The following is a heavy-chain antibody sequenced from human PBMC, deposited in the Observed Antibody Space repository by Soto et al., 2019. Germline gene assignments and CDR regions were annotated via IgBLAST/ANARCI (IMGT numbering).Heavy chain of an antibody. J-gene: IGHJ4*02. CDR1: GDTFTTYD. V-gene: IGHV1-8*01. Sequence: ASVKVSCKASGDTFTTYDINWVRQATGHGLEWMGWINPNSGNIGYAQRFQGRVTMTRDTAIRTAYMEVSSLRSDDPAVYYCARGRASGSYYLLDYWGQGTLVTVSS. D-gene: IGHD3-10*01. CDR2: INPNSGNI. CDR3: ARGRASGSYYLLDY.